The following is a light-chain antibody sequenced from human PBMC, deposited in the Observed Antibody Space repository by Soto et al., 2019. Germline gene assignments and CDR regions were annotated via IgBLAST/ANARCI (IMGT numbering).Light chain of an antibody. CDR3: QQYNSWPLT. V-gene: IGKV3-15*01. CDR1: QSVDRD. CDR2: GAS. Sequence: EVVLTQSPATLSLSLGEVATLSCRASQSVDRDLAWYRQRPGQPPSLLIHGASTRATGVPARFSGSGSGTEFTLTISSLQSEDFAVYYCQQYNSWPLTFGGGTKVDIK. J-gene: IGKJ4*01.